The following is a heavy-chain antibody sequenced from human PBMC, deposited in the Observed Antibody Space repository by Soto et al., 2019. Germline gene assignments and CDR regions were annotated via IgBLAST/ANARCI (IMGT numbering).Heavy chain of an antibody. V-gene: IGHV4-39*01. J-gene: IGHJ5*02. D-gene: IGHD3-10*01. CDR1: GVSISSSSYY. Sequence: SETLSLTCTVSGVSISSSSYYWGWIRQPPGKGLEWIGDIYYSGSTYYNPSLKSRLSISVDTSKNQLSLKLSSVTAADTVLYYCARRGNYYGSGSYHNWFDPWGQGTLVTVSS. CDR2: IYYSGST. CDR3: ARRGNYYGSGSYHNWFDP.